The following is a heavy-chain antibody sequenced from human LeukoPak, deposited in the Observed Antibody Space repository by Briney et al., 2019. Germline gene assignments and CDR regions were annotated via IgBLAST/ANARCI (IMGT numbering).Heavy chain of an antibody. CDR1: GFTVSSNY. Sequence: GGSLRHSCAACGFTVSSNYMSWVRQAGGEGVEWVSVIYRGGRTYYGESVKGRFNISREKSKNTVYLQRKSLKAEDTAVYYCARDKVYYYDSSGYSYYCYFDLWGRGTLVTVSS. V-gene: IGHV3-66*01. CDR2: IYRGGRT. CDR3: ARDKVYYYDSSGYSYYCYFDL. D-gene: IGHD3-22*01. J-gene: IGHJ2*01.